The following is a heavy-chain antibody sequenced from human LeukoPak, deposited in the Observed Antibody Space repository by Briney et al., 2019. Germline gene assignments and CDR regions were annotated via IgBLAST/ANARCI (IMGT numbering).Heavy chain of an antibody. CDR2: IIPIFGTT. CDR1: GGTFSSNA. D-gene: IGHD3-22*01. Sequence: ASVNVSCKASGGTFSSNAISWVRQAPGQGLEWMGGIIPIFGTTNYAQKFQGRVTITADESMNTAYMELSSLRPEDTAVYFCAREDSSGYYYDFWGQGTLVTVSS. CDR3: AREDSSGYYYDF. V-gene: IGHV1-69*01. J-gene: IGHJ4*02.